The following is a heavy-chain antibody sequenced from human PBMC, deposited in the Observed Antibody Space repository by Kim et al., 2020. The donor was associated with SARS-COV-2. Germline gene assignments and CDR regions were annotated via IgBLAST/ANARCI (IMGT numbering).Heavy chain of an antibody. Sequence: GGSLRLSCSASGFTFSTYTMHWVRQAPGKGLEYVSGITGNGGRTSYADSVKGRFTISRDNSKNTLYLQMSSLRVEDTAVYYCVKGISAAEHYWGQGTLVTVSS. J-gene: IGHJ4*02. D-gene: IGHD6-13*01. CDR2: ITGNGGRT. V-gene: IGHV3-64D*06. CDR1: GFTFSTYT. CDR3: VKGISAAEHY.